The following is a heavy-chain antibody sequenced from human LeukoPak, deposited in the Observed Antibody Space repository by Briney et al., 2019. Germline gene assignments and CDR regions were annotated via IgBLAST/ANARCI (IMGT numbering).Heavy chain of an antibody. CDR3: ARAAYSSTWYSRYFDL. Sequence: SETLSLTCTVSGGSISSHNYYWSWIRQPPGKGLEWIGSIHYSGSTYFNPSLKSRVTISVDTSKNQFSLKLSSVTAADTAVYYCARAAYSSTWYSRYFDLWGRGTLVTVSS. V-gene: IGHV4-39*07. J-gene: IGHJ2*01. D-gene: IGHD6-13*01. CDR1: GGSISSHNYY. CDR2: IHYSGST.